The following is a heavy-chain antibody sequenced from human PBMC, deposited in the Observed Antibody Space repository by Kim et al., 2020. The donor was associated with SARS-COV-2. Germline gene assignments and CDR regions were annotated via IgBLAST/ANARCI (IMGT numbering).Heavy chain of an antibody. J-gene: IGHJ4*02. V-gene: IGHV3-74*01. CDR2: INSDGSST. CDR1: GFTFSSYW. Sequence: GGSLRLSCTASGFTFSSYWMHWVRQAPGKGLVWVSRINSDGSSTSYADSVKGRFTISRDNAKNTLYLQMNSLRAEDTAVYYVGRARTLGSSWRIYYIDYWVGGALVSVS. D-gene: IGHD6-13*01. CDR3: GRARTLGSSWRIYYIDY.